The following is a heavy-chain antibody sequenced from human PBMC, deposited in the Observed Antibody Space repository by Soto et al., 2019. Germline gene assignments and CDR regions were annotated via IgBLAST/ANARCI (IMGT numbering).Heavy chain of an antibody. V-gene: IGHV4-31*03. CDR2: IYYSGST. D-gene: IGHD3-10*01. CDR3: ARANPNRTGTDY. J-gene: IGHJ4*02. CDR1: GGSISSGGYY. Sequence: SETLSLTCTVSGGSISSGGYYWSWIRQHPGKGLEWIGYIYYSGSTYYNPSLKSRVTISVDTSKNQFSLKLSSVTAADTAVYYCARANPNRTGTDYWGQGTLVTVSS.